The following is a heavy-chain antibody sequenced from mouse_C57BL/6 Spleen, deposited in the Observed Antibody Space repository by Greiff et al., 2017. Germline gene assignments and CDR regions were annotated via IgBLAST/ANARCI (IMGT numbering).Heavy chain of an antibody. CDR2: IDPEDGET. J-gene: IGHJ2*01. CDR3: ALARTVVAGDY. V-gene: IGHV14-2*01. D-gene: IGHD1-1*01. CDR1: GFNIKDYY. Sequence: VQLKQSGAELVKPGASVKLSCTASGFNIKDYYMHWVKQRTEQGLEWIGRIDPEDGETKYAPKFQGKATITADTSSTTAYLQLSSRTSEDTAVYYCALARTVVAGDYWGQGTTLTVSS.